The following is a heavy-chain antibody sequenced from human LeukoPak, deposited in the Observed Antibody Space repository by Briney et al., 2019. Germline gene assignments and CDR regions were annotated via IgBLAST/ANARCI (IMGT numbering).Heavy chain of an antibody. CDR1: GYTFTGYY. J-gene: IGHJ4*02. CDR3: ARVPREDIVVVVAATPFDY. Sequence: ASVKVSCKASGYTFTGYYMHWVRQAPGQGLEWMGWINPNSGGTNYAQKFQGRVTMTRDTSISTAYMELSRLRSDDTAVYYCARVPREDIVVVVAATPFDYWGQETLVTVSS. CDR2: INPNSGGT. D-gene: IGHD2-15*01. V-gene: IGHV1-2*02.